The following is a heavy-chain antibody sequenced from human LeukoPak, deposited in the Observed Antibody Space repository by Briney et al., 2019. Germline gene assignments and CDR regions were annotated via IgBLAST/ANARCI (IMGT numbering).Heavy chain of an antibody. D-gene: IGHD3-22*01. V-gene: IGHV1-18*01. CDR3: ARASTDYYDSSGHFDY. CDR2: ISAYNGNT. CDR1: GYTFTSYG. Sequence: ASVNVSCKASGYTFTSYGISWVRQAPGQGLEWMGWISAYNGNTNYAQKLQGRVTMTTDTSTSTAYMELRRLRSDDTAVYYCARASTDYYDSSGHFDYWGQGTLVTVSS. J-gene: IGHJ4*02.